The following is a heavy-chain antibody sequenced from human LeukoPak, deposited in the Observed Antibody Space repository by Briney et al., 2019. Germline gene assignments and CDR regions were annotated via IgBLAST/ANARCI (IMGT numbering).Heavy chain of an antibody. V-gene: IGHV3-30*02. CDR2: IRYDGSNK. CDR1: GFTFSSYG. Sequence: GGSLRLSCAASGFTFSSYGMHWVRQAPGKGLEGVAFIRYDGSNKYYADSVKGRFTISRDNSKNTVYVQMNSLRAEDTAVYYCAKDQRSYYASGSHYRGGNWFDPWGQGTLVTVSS. CDR3: AKDQRSYYASGSHYRGGNWFDP. D-gene: IGHD3-10*01. J-gene: IGHJ5*02.